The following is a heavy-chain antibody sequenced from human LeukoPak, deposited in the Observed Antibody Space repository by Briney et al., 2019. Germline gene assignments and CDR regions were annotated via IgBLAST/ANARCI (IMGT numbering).Heavy chain of an antibody. V-gene: IGHV4-59*01. J-gene: IGHJ5*02. Sequence: SETLSLTCTVSGGSISSYYWSSIRQPPGKGLKWIGYIYYSGSTNYNPPPKSRVTISVDTSKNQFSLKLSSVTAADTAVYYCARGSYGSGSYLGLNWFDPWGQGTLVTVSS. CDR2: IYYSGST. D-gene: IGHD3-10*01. CDR3: ARGSYGSGSYLGLNWFDP. CDR1: GGSISSYY.